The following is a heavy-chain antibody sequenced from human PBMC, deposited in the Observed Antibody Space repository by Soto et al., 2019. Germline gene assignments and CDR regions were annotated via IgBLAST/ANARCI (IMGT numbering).Heavy chain of an antibody. V-gene: IGHV3-11*05. CDR2: ITGSSDYT. CDR1: GFTFSDYY. CDR3: AREYYYGMDV. J-gene: IGHJ6*02. Sequence: QVQLVESGGGLVRPGGSLRLSCAASGFTFSDYYMTWIRQAPGKGLEWVSYITGSSDYTNYADSVKGRFTISRDYVKNSLYLQMNSLRAEDTAVYYCAREYYYGMDVWGQGTTVTVSS.